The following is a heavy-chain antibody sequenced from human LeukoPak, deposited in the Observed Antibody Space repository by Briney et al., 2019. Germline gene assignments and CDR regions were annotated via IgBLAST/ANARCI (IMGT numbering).Heavy chain of an antibody. CDR1: GDSISNSVFY. D-gene: IGHD5-12*01. J-gene: IGHJ4*02. CDR3: ARGFDSKSTYFDY. Sequence: SETLSLTCTVSGDSISNSVFYWGWIRQPPGKGLEWIGSIYYSGSTYYNPSLKSRVTISVDTSKNQFSLRLSSVTAADTAVYYCARGFDSKSTYFDYWGQGTLVTVSS. CDR2: IYYSGST. V-gene: IGHV4-39*01.